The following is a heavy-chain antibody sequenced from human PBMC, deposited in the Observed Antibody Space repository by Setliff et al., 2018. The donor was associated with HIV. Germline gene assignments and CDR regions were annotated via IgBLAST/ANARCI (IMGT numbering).Heavy chain of an antibody. D-gene: IGHD6-13*01. V-gene: IGHV1-18*01. J-gene: IGHJ5*02. CDR2: INTHNGNT. CDR3: ARATGAADP. CDR1: GYIFTTFG. Sequence: GASVKVSCKASGYIFTTFGFSWVRQAPGQGLEWMGWINTHNGNTHYAQRFQGRVTMTRDTSTTTAYMELRSLRSDDTAVYYCARATGAADPWGQGTKVTVSS.